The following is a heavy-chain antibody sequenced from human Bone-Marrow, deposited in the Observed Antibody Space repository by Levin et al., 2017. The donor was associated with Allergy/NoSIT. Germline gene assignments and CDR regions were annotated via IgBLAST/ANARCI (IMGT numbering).Heavy chain of an antibody. Sequence: GASVKVSCKASGGTFSSYAISWVRQAPGQGLEWMRGIIPIFGTANYAQKFQGRVTITADESTSTAYMELSSLRSEDTAVYYCARGPPPGAFITIPLNVWGQGTTVTVSS. CDR3: ARGPPPGAFITIPLNV. V-gene: IGHV1-69*13. D-gene: IGHD3-9*01. CDR2: IIPIFGTA. J-gene: IGHJ6*02. CDR1: GGTFSSYA.